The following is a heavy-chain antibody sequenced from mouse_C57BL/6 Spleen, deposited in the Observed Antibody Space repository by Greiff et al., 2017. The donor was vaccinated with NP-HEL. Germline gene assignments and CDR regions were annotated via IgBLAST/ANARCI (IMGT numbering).Heavy chain of an antibody. CDR1: GFSLSTSGMG. Sequence: QVTLKVSGPGILQSSQTLSLTCSFSGFSLSTSGMGVSWIRQPSGKGLEWLVQFYWDDDKRYNPFLKRRTTISKDTSRNQVFLKITSVDTADTATYYCARGYYINYGTYWGQGTLVTVSA. CDR3: ARGYYINYGTY. J-gene: IGHJ3*01. CDR2: FYWDDDK. D-gene: IGHD2-5*01. V-gene: IGHV8-12*01.